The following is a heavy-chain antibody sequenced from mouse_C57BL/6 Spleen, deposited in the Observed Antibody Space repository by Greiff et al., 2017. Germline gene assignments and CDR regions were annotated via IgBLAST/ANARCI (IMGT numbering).Heavy chain of an antibody. V-gene: IGHV2-2*01. CDR1: GFSLTSYG. Sequence: VQLQQSGPGLVQPSQSLTITCTVSGFSLTSYGVHWVRQSPGKGLEWLGVIWSGGSTDYNAAFISRLSSSKDNSKSQVFFKMNSLQADDTAIYYCASPYGNYAMDYWGQGTSVTVSS. CDR3: ASPYGNYAMDY. D-gene: IGHD1-1*02. J-gene: IGHJ4*01. CDR2: IWSGGST.